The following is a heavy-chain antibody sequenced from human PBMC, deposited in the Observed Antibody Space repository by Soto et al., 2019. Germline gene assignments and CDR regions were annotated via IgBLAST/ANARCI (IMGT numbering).Heavy chain of an antibody. V-gene: IGHV3-23*01. CDR1: GFTFSSYA. D-gene: IGHD4-17*01. CDR2: ISGSGGST. CDR3: AKDLDGDYVARRFDY. J-gene: IGHJ4*02. Sequence: EVQLLESGGGLVQPGGSLRLSFAASGFTFSSYAMSWFRQAQGRGLGWVSAISGSGGSTYYADSVKGRFTISRDNSKNTLYLQMNSLRAEDTAVYYCAKDLDGDYVARRFDYWGQGTLVTVSS.